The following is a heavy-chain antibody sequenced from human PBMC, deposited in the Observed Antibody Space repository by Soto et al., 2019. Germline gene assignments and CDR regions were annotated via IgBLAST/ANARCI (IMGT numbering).Heavy chain of an antibody. CDR1: GFSLSSYA. J-gene: IGHJ4*02. CDR2: MSYDETKK. V-gene: IGHV3-30*18. D-gene: IGHD2-15*01. Sequence: QVRLVESGEGVVQPGGSLRLSCATSGFSLSSYAMHWLRQAPGKGLEWVALMSYDETKKYYADSVKGRFTISRDTSKNTLFLQMNNLRVEDTAVYYCAKDRRDGDFMHILVVDFWGQGALVTVSS. CDR3: AKDRRDGDFMHILVVDF.